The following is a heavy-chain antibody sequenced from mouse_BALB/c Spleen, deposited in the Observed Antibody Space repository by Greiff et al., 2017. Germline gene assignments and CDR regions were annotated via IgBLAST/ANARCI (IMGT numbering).Heavy chain of an antibody. Sequence: QVQLQQSGAELAKPGASVKMSCKASGYTFTSYWMHWVKQRPGQGLEWIGYINPSTGYTEYNQKFKDKATLTADKSSSTAYMQLSSLTSEDSAVYYCARDVGAMDYWGQGTSVTVSS. CDR1: GYTFTSYW. CDR3: ARDVGAMDY. J-gene: IGHJ4*01. CDR2: INPSTGYT. V-gene: IGHV1-7*01.